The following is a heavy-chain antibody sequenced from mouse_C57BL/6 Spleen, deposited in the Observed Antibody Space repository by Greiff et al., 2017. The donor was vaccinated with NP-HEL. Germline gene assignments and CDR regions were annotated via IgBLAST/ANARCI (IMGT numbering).Heavy chain of an antibody. D-gene: IGHD2-4*01. CDR1: GYSITSRYY. V-gene: IGHV3-6*01. J-gene: IGHJ4*01. CDR2: ISYDGSN. CDR3: ARDYYDSYYYAMDY. Sequence: EVQVVESGPGLVKPSQALSLPCSVTGYSITSRYYWNWIRQFPGNKLEWMDYISYDGSNNYNTSLKHRISITRDTSRNPFFLKFNSVTTDDTATYYCARDYYDSYYYAMDYWGQGTSVTVSS.